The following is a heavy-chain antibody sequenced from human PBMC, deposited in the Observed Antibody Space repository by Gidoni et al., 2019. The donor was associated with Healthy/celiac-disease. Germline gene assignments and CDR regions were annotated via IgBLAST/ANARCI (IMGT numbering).Heavy chain of an antibody. J-gene: IGHJ6*02. CDR3: ARDSVVTVFYYYYGMGV. D-gene: IGHD2-8*01. CDR2: IIAYNGNT. V-gene: IGHV1-18*04. CDR1: GYSCPSYG. Sequence: QAQLSQSGPEVMKTGASAKVSCKASGYSCPSYGSSGVRQAPGQGLEWMGWIIAYNGNTNYAQKLQGRVTMTTDTSTSTAYRELGSLRSDDTAVYYCARDSVVTVFYYYYGMGVWGQGTTVTVSS.